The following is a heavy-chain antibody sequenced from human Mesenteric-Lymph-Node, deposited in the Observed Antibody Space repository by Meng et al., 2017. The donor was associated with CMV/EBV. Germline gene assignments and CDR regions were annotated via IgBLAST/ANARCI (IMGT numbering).Heavy chain of an antibody. D-gene: IGHD2-2*01. CDR3: ARGRGGYCSSTSCLFDY. Sequence: FPSSDINWLRPATGQGLEWMGWMNPNSGTTGYAQKFQGRVTITRTTSISTAYMELSSLRSEDTAVYYCARGRGGYCSSTSCLFDYWGQGTLVTVSS. CDR1: FPSSD. V-gene: IGHV1-8*03. J-gene: IGHJ4*02. CDR2: MNPNSGTT.